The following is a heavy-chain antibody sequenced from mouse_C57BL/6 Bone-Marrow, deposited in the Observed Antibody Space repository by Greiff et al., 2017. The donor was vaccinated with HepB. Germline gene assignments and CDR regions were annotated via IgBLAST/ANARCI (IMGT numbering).Heavy chain of an antibody. CDR1: GFTFSDYG. CDR3: ARHDRGSSLYAMDY. Sequence: EVQGVESGGGLVQPGGSLKLSCAASGFTFSDYGMAWVRQAPRKGPEWVAFISNLAYSIYYADTVTGRFTISRKNAKNTLYLEMSSLRSEYTAMYYCARHDRGSSLYAMDYWGQGTSVTVSS. V-gene: IGHV5-15*01. J-gene: IGHJ4*01. D-gene: IGHD1-1*01. CDR2: ISNLAYSI.